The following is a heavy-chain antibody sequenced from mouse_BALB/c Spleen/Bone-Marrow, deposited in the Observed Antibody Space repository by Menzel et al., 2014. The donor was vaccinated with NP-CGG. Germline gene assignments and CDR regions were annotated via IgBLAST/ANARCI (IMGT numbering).Heavy chain of an antibody. Sequence: VQLVESGAELAKPGASVKMSCKASGYTFTSYWMHWVKQRPGQGLEWIGYINPSTGYTEYNQKFKDKATLTADKSSSMAYMHLRSLTSEVSEVYYCARWGDDANFDYWGQGTTLTVSS. J-gene: IGHJ2*01. CDR2: INPSTGYT. D-gene: IGHD2-12*01. CDR3: ARWGDDANFDY. CDR1: GYTFTSYW. V-gene: IGHV1-7*01.